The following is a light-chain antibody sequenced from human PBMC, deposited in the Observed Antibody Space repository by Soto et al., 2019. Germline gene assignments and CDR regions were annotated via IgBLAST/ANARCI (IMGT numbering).Light chain of an antibody. CDR3: QQRNTWPPT. V-gene: IGKV3-11*01. CDR2: DVS. Sequence: EIVMTQSPVTLSESPGERATLSCRASQSVSSYLAWYQQKPGQAPRLLIYDVSNRATGIPARFSGSGSGTDFTLTISSLEPEDFGVYYCQQRNTWPPTFGQGTRLEIK. CDR1: QSVSSY. J-gene: IGKJ5*01.